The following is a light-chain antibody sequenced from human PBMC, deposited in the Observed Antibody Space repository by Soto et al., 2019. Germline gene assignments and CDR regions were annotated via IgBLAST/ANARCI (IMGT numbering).Light chain of an antibody. J-gene: IGKJ2*01. CDR2: DAS. CDR1: QSVSSY. V-gene: IGKV3-11*01. CDR3: QQRSNWPPYT. Sequence: EIVLTQSPATLSLSPGERATLSCRASQSVSSYLAWYQQKPGQAPRLLIYDASNRATGIPARFSGSGSGTDFTLTIISLEPEDFAVYYSQQRSNWPPYTFGQGTKPEIK.